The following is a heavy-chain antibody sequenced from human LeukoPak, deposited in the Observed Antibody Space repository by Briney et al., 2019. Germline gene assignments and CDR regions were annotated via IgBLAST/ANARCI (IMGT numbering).Heavy chain of an antibody. Sequence: GGSLRLSCGASGFTFSTYTMSWVRQAPGKGLEWVSAISGGGGSTYYADSVKGRFTISRDNAKNTLYLQMNSLRAEDTAVYYCARALNYSDSSGYYPRYYFDYWGQGPLVTVSS. CDR2: ISGGGGST. CDR1: GFTFSTYT. D-gene: IGHD3-22*01. J-gene: IGHJ4*02. CDR3: ARALNYSDSSGYYPRYYFDY. V-gene: IGHV3-23*01.